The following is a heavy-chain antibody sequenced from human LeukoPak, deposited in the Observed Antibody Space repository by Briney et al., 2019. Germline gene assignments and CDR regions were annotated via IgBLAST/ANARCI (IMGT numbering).Heavy chain of an antibody. CDR3: ASAREYCGSAECYEYFQP. V-gene: IGHV3-53*01. J-gene: IGHJ1*01. Sequence: AGGSLRLSCAASGVTVGTNSMSWARQSPGKGLEWVSVIYSGGSTYNADSVNGRFTVSRDNSRNTLFLQMNHLSAEDTALYFCASAREYCGSAECYEYFQPWGQGTLVIVSS. CDR1: GVTVGTNS. CDR2: IYSGGST. D-gene: IGHD2-21*01.